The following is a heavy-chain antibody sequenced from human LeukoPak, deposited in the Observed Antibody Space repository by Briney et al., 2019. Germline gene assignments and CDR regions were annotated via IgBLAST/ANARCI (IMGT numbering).Heavy chain of an antibody. CDR3: ARDLPLLYVWGSSPPDAFDI. CDR2: IWYDGSNK. Sequence: PGGSLRLSCAASGFTFSSYGMHWVRQAPGKGLEWVAVIWYDGSNKYYADSVKGRFTISRDNSKNTLYLQMNSLRAEDTAVYYCARDLPLLYVWGSSPPDAFDIWGQGTMVTVSS. CDR1: GFTFSSYG. D-gene: IGHD3-16*01. V-gene: IGHV3-33*01. J-gene: IGHJ3*02.